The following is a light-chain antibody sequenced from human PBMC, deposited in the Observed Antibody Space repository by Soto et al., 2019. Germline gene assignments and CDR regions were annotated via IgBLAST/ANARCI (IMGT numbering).Light chain of an antibody. V-gene: IGKV2-28*01. Sequence: VMTQSPLSLPVTAGEPASISCRSSQSLVYSDGYSYLDWYLQKPGQTPQLLIYVTSNRASGVPDRFSGSGSGTDFTLKISRVEAEDVGVYYCMEALQFPYTFGQGTRLEMK. CDR2: VTS. CDR3: MEALQFPYT. J-gene: IGKJ5*01. CDR1: QSLVYSDGYSY.